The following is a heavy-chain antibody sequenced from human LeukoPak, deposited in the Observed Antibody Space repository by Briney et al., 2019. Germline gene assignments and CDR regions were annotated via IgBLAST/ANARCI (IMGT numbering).Heavy chain of an antibody. CDR2: IYYSGST. V-gene: IGHV4-59*12. CDR1: GGSISSYY. J-gene: IGHJ4*02. Sequence: SETLSLTCTVSGGSISSYYWSWIRQPPGKGLEWIGYIYYSGSTNYNPSLKSRVTISVDTSKNQFSLKLSSVTAADTAVYYCARFYYGSGSPVDYWGQGTLVTVSS. D-gene: IGHD3-10*01. CDR3: ARFYYGSGSPVDY.